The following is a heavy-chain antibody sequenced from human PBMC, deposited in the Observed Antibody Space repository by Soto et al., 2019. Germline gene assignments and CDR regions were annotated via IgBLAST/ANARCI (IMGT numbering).Heavy chain of an antibody. V-gene: IGHV5-51*01. Sequence: PRESLKISCRASGYNFTSYWIAWVRQMPGKGLEWMGIIFPSDSDTRYSPPFQGHVTISADRSTSTASLQWASLKPSDTAVYFCGRKVKISYYNWFDPWGQGTQVTVSS. CDR3: GRKVKISYYNWFDP. J-gene: IGHJ5*02. CDR2: IFPSDSDT. D-gene: IGHD3-10*01. CDR1: GYNFTSYW.